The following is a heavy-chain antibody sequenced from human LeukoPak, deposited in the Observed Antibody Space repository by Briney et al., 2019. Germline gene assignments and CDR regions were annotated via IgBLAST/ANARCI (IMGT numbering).Heavy chain of an antibody. CDR1: GFTFSSYG. Sequence: GGSLRLSCAASGFTFSSYGMHWVRQAPGKGLEWVAVIWYDGSNKYYADSVKGRFTISRDNSKNTLYLQMNSLRAEDTAVYYCAKEGSSWSSSDFDYWGRGTLVTVSS. CDR3: AKEGSSWSSSDFDY. V-gene: IGHV3-33*06. J-gene: IGHJ4*02. D-gene: IGHD6-13*01. CDR2: IWYDGSNK.